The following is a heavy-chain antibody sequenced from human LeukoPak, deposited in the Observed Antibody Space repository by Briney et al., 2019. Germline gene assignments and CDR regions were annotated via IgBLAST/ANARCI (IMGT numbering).Heavy chain of an antibody. CDR1: GFTVSSTY. D-gene: IGHD7-27*01. CDR2: IYSGGYT. V-gene: IGHV3-53*01. CDR3: ARIGNPATGDY. Sequence: GGSLRLSCAASGFTVSSTYMSWVRKAPGKGLEWVSVIYSGGYTYYADSVKGRFTISRDNSKNTLYLQMNSLRAEDTALYYCARIGNPATGDYWGQGTLVTVSS. J-gene: IGHJ4*02.